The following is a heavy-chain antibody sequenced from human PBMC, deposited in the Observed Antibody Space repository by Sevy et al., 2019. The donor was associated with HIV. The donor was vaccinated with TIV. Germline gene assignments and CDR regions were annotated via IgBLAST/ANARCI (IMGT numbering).Heavy chain of an antibody. V-gene: IGHV3-30*18. CDR2: ISYHGRDK. D-gene: IGHD3-9*01. Sequence: GGSLRLSCVVSGIIFTSSGMHWVCQAPGKGLEWVAVISYHGRDKFYADSVKGRFTISRDNSKNILYLQMNGLRIEDTAVYYCAKDFTGYNGMDVWGQGSMVTVSS. CDR1: GIIFTSSG. J-gene: IGHJ6*02. CDR3: AKDFTGYNGMDV.